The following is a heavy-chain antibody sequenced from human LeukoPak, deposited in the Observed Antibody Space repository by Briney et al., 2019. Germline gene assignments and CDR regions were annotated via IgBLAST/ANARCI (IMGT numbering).Heavy chain of an antibody. V-gene: IGHV1-18*04. D-gene: IGHD2-2*01. CDR3: ARDWYCSSTSCYWAYFDY. J-gene: IGHJ4*02. Sequence: GASVKVSCKASGYTFTSYGISWVRQAPGQGLEWMGWISAYNGNTNYAQKLQGRVTMTTDTSTSTAYMELRSLRSDDTAVYYCARDWYCSSTSCYWAYFDYWGQGTLVTVSS. CDR2: ISAYNGNT. CDR1: GYTFTSYG.